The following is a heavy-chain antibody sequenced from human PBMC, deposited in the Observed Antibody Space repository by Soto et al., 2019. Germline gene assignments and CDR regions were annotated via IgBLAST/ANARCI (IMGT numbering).Heavy chain of an antibody. D-gene: IGHD1-7*01. J-gene: IGHJ4*02. CDR1: GFTFSSYA. V-gene: IGHV3-23*01. CDR2: ISGSGDST. Sequence: EVQLLDYGGGLVQPGGSLRLSCAASGFTFSSYAMNWVRQAPGKGLEWVSVISGSGDSTYYADSVKGRFTISRDNSKKTLYVQMNSRRTEDTAVYYCARSGTGTYLDYWGQGTVVTVSS. CDR3: ARSGTGTYLDY.